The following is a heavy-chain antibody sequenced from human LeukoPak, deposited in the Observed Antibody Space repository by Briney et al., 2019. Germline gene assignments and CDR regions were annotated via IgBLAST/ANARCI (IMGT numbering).Heavy chain of an antibody. CDR3: ARTRNYVANFDY. D-gene: IGHD1-7*01. V-gene: IGHV1-2*06. Sequence: GASVKVSCKASGYTFTGYYMHRVRQAPGQGLEWMGRINPNSGGTNYAQKFQGRVTMTRDTSISTAYMELSRLRSDDTAVYYCARTRNYVANFDYWGQGTLVTVSS. J-gene: IGHJ4*02. CDR2: INPNSGGT. CDR1: GYTFTGYY.